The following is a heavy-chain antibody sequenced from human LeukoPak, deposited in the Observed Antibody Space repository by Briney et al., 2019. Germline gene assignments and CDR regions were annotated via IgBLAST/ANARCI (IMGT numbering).Heavy chain of an antibody. CDR1: GFTFTYYW. D-gene: IGHD6-19*01. Sequence: TGGSLRLSCAASGFTFTYYWMSWVRQAPGKGLEWVANINQDDTQKFYVDSVKGRFAISKDNAKNSVYLQMNSLRVEDTAVYYCAKVGRSGWPLDNWGQGTLVTVSS. CDR2: INQDDTQK. CDR3: AKVGRSGWPLDN. J-gene: IGHJ4*02. V-gene: IGHV3-7*01.